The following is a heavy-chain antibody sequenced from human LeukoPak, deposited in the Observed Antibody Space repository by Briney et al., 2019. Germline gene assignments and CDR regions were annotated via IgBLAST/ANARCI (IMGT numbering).Heavy chain of an antibody. V-gene: IGHV1-18*01. Sequence: AASVKVSCKASGYTFTSYGISWVRQAPGQGLEWMGWISAYNGNTNYAQKLQGRVTMTTDTSTSTAYMELRSLRSDDTAVYYCARDARYCSSTSCYTIIGYYYYMDVWGKGTTVTVSS. CDR1: GYTFTSYG. CDR2: ISAYNGNT. CDR3: ARDARYCSSTSCYTIIGYYYYMDV. D-gene: IGHD2-2*02. J-gene: IGHJ6*03.